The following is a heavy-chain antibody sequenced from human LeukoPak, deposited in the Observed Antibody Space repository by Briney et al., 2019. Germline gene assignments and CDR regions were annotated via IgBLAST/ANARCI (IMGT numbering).Heavy chain of an antibody. CDR3: ARTGDGYNYYNYYYMDV. Sequence: PLETLSLTCSVSVASLGRHYGSWMPEPPGKGLEWIGYVYFTGRTNYNPFRKGRVTISVDSHNKQFSLELRSVTAADTAVYFRARTGDGYNYYNYYYMDVWGTGTTVSVSS. CDR1: VASLGRHY. CDR2: VYFTGRT. J-gene: IGHJ6*03. D-gene: IGHD5-24*01. V-gene: IGHV4-59*11.